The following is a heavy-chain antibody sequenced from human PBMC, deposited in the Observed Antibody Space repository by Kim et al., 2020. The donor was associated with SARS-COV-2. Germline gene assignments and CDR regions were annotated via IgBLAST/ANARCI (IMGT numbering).Heavy chain of an antibody. J-gene: IGHJ3*01. V-gene: IGHV4-61*08. CDR3: AREHCGFCSGGYCKSCGFDL. D-gene: IGHD2-15*01. CDR2: ISQSGSA. Sequence: SETLSLTCVVSGGSLWGDDYYWSWVRQSPGKGLEWIGFISQSGSASHNPSFRGRVSISTDTSKGLLSLSVRSVTTADTATYFCAREHCGFCSGGYCKSCGFDLWGQGTLVTVSS. CDR1: GGSLWGDDYY.